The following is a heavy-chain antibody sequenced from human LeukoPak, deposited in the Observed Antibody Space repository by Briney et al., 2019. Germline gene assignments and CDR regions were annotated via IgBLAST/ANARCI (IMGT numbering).Heavy chain of an antibody. Sequence: GGSLRLSCAASGFTFSSYWMSWVRQAPGEGREWVANIKQDGSEKYYVDSVKGRFTISRDNAKNSLYLQMNSLRAEDTAVYYCARAAGSGYSYHDYWGQGTLVTVSS. V-gene: IGHV3-7*03. CDR1: GFTFSSYW. CDR2: IKQDGSEK. J-gene: IGHJ4*02. D-gene: IGHD3-22*01. CDR3: ARAAGSGYSYHDY.